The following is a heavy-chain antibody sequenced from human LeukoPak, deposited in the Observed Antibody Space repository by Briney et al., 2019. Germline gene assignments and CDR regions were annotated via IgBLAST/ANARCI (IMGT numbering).Heavy chain of an antibody. V-gene: IGHV4-38-2*01. CDR2: IYHSRST. J-gene: IGHJ4*02. CDR1: GYSISSGYY. D-gene: IGHD2-2*01. CDR3: ARLAEVIVVVPDPGYYFDY. Sequence: SETLSLTCAVSGYSISSGYYWGWIRQPPGKGLEWIGSIYHSRSTYYNPSLKSRVTISVDTSKNQFSLKLSSVTAADTAVYYCARLAEVIVVVPDPGYYFDYWGQGTLVTVSS.